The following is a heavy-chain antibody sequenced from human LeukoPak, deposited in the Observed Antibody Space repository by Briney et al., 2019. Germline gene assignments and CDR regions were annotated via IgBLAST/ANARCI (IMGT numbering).Heavy chain of an antibody. J-gene: IGHJ6*02. CDR1: GFTFSSYS. CDR2: ISSSSSTI. D-gene: IGHD6-19*01. CDR3: AREYSSGWPHYSYYGMDV. V-gene: IGHV3-48*04. Sequence: GGSLRLSCAASGFTFSSYSMNWVRQAPGKGLEWVSYISSSSSTIYYADSVKGRFTISRDNAKNSLYLQMNSLRAEDTAVYYCAREYSSGWPHYSYYGMDVWAKGPRSPSP.